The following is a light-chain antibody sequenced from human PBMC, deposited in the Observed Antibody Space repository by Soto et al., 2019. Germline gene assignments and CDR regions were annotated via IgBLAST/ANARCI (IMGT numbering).Light chain of an antibody. CDR1: HSINTSF. CDR3: QQHSHWPPWT. Sequence: EIVLTQSPGTLSLSPGDRATLSCRASHSINTSFLAWFQQKPGQAPRLLIYAASTRATGIPARFSGSGSGADFTLTISNLEPEDFAVYYCQQHSHWPPWTFGQGTKVDIK. V-gene: IGKV3-11*01. J-gene: IGKJ1*01. CDR2: AAS.